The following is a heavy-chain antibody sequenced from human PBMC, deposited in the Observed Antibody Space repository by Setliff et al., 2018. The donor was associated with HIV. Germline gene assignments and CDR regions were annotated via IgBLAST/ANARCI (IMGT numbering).Heavy chain of an antibody. CDR2: IKGDGREK. CDR1: GFTLSGYW. CDR3: ARGHYSSSNG. J-gene: IGHJ4*02. Sequence: GGSLRLSCAASGFTLSGYWMNWVRQAPGMGLEWVANIKGDGREKYYVGSVKGRFTISRDNARNSVFLQMNSLRVEDTAIYYCARGHYSSSNGWGQGALVTVSS. D-gene: IGHD4-4*01. V-gene: IGHV3-7*03.